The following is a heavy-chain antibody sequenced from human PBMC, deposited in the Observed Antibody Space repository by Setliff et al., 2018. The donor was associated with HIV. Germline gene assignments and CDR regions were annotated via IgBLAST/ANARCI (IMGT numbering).Heavy chain of an antibody. J-gene: IGHJ6*02. CDR2: IYHSGST. V-gene: IGHV4-39*07. CDR1: GGSISSSSYY. CDR3: ARGYAMDV. Sequence: NPSETLSLTCTVSGGSISSSSYYWGWIRQPPGKGLEWIGSIYHSGSTYYNPSLKSRVTISVDTSKNQFSLKLSPVTAADTAVYYCARGYAMDVWGQGTTVTVSS.